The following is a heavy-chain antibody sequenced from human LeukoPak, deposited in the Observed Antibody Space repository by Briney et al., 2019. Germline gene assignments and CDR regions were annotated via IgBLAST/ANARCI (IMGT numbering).Heavy chain of an antibody. V-gene: IGHV4-39*01. CDR3: ASSGWKTDY. Sequence: SETLSLTCTVSGGSISSSSYYLGWIRQPPGKGLEWIGSIYYNGNTYYNPSLKSRVTISVDTSKNQFSLKLSSVTAADTAVYYCASSGWKTDYWGQGTLVTVSS. CDR2: IYYNGNT. J-gene: IGHJ4*02. CDR1: GGSISSSSYY. D-gene: IGHD6-19*01.